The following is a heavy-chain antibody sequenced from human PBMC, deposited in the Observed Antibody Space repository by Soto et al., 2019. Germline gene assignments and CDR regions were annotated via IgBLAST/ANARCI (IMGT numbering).Heavy chain of an antibody. CDR1: GDSVSSNSAA. Sequence: SQTLSLTCAISGDSVSSNSAAWNWIRQSPSRGLEWLGRTYYRSKWYNDYAVSVKSRITINPDTSKNQFSLQLNSVTPEDTAVYYCARDDCSSTRCYYNNLFDPWGQGTLVTVSS. D-gene: IGHD2-2*01. CDR2: TYYRSKWYN. J-gene: IGHJ5*02. V-gene: IGHV6-1*01. CDR3: ARDDCSSTRCYYNNLFDP.